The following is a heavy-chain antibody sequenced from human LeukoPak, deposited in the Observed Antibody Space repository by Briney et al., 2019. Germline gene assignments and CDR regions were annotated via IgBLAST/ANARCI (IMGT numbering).Heavy chain of an antibody. CDR1: GFTLSSYA. D-gene: IGHD4-17*01. CDR3: ARDQGYGDYVAYFQH. J-gene: IGHJ1*01. CDR2: ISYDGSNK. V-gene: IGHV3-30-3*01. Sequence: GGSLRLSCAASGFTLSSYAMHWVRQAPGKGLGWVAVISYDGSNKYYAGSVKGRFTISRDNSKNTLYLQMNSLRAEDTAVYYCARDQGYGDYVAYFQHWGQGTLVTVSS.